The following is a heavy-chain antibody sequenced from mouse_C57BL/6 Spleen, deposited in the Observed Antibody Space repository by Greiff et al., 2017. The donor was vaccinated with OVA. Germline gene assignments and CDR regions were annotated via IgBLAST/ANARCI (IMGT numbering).Heavy chain of an antibody. D-gene: IGHD1-1*01. CDR2: IDPSDSYT. V-gene: IGHV1-69*01. Sequence: QVQLQQPGAELVMPGASVKLSCKASGYTFTSYWMHWVKQRPGQGLEWIGEIDPSDSYTNYNQKFKGKSTLTVDKSSSTAYMQLSSLTSEDSAVYYCAKGRYITTVENAMDYWGQGTSVTVSS. CDR1: GYTFTSYW. CDR3: AKGRYITTVENAMDY. J-gene: IGHJ4*01.